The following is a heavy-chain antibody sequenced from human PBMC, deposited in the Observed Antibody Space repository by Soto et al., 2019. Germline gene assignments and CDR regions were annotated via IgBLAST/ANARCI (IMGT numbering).Heavy chain of an antibody. Sequence: SETLSLTCTVSGGSISSGDYYWSWIRQPPGKGLEWIGYIYYSGSTYYNPSLKSRVTISVDTSKNQFSLKLSSVTAADTAVYYCARALRTGTLDDWGQGALVTVSS. V-gene: IGHV4-30-4*01. CDR2: IYYSGST. J-gene: IGHJ4*02. D-gene: IGHD1-1*01. CDR1: GGSISSGDYY. CDR3: ARALRTGTLDD.